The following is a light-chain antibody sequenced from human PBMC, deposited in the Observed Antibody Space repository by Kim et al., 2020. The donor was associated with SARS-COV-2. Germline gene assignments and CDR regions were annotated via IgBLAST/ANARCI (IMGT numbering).Light chain of an antibody. CDR1: SLRSYY. CDR3: NSRDSSGNRV. Sequence: SSELTQDPAVSVALVQTVRITCQGDSLRSYYASWYQQKPGQAPVLVIYGKNNRPSGIPDRFSGSSSGNTASLTITGAQAEDEADYYCNSRDSSGNRVFGTGTKVTVL. CDR2: GKN. J-gene: IGLJ1*01. V-gene: IGLV3-19*01.